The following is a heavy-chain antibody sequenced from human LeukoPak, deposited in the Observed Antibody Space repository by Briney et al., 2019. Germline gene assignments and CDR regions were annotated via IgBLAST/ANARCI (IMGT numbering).Heavy chain of an antibody. CDR1: GFTFSSYE. D-gene: IGHD3-3*01. J-gene: IGHJ4*02. CDR2: ISSSGGTI. Sequence: GGSLRLSCAASGFTFSSYEMNWVRQAPGKGLEWVSYISSSGGTIYYADSVKGRFTISRDNAKNSLYLQMNSLRAEDTAVYYCARDPLHDFWSGPPMTIFDYWGQGTLVTVSS. V-gene: IGHV3-48*03. CDR3: ARDPLHDFWSGPPMTIFDY.